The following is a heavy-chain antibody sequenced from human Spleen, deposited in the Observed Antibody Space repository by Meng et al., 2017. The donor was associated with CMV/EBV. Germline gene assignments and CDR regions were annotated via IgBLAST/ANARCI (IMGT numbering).Heavy chain of an antibody. J-gene: IGHJ4*02. V-gene: IGHV1-24*01. CDR1: GYTLTELS. Sequence: QVQLVQMGAEVKKAGASGKVSCKVSGYTLTELSMHWVRQAPGKGLEWMGGFDPEDGETIYAQKFQGRVTMTEDTSTDTAYMELSSLRSEDTAVYYCAKGRGSSGWYLFDYWGQGTLVTVSS. D-gene: IGHD6-19*01. CDR3: AKGRGSSGWYLFDY. CDR2: FDPEDGET.